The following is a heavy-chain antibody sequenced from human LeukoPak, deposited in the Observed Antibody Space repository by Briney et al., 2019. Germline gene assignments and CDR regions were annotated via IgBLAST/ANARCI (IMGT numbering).Heavy chain of an antibody. CDR3: ARDRAYGAYTDYFDC. J-gene: IGHJ4*02. V-gene: IGHV4-39*07. Sequence: SETLSLTCTVSGGSISSSSYYWGWIRQPPGKGLEWIGSIYYTGNTYYNPSLESRVTISVDTSKNQFSLKLSSVTAADMAVYYCARDRAYGAYTDYFDCWGQGTLVTVSS. CDR1: GGSISSSSYY. D-gene: IGHD4-17*01. CDR2: IYYTGNT.